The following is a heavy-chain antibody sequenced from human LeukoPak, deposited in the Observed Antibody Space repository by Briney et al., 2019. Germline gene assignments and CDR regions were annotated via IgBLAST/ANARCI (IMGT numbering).Heavy chain of an antibody. CDR2: IRRKTDGETT. D-gene: IGHD2-21*01. CDR1: GFTFSNVW. V-gene: IGHV3-15*01. CDR3: VTDLVIKGYFDY. J-gene: IGHJ4*02. Sequence: GGSLRLSCAASGFTFSNVWMSWVRQVPGKGLEWVGRIRRKTDGETTDHAAPVKGRFTISGDDSKNTLYLQMNSLKTEDTAVYYCVTDLVIKGYFDYWGQGALVTVSS.